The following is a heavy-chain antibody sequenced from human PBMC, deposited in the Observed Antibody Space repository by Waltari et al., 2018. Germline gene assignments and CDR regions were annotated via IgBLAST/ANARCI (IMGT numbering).Heavy chain of an antibody. V-gene: IGHV4-59*08. J-gene: IGHJ4*02. CDR1: GGSISSHY. Sequence: QVQLQESGPGLVKPSETLSLTCTVSGGSISSHYWSWIRQPPGKGLEWIGYIYYSGSTNYNPSLKSRVTISVDTSKNQFSLKLSSVTAADTAVYYCARHTVAGPFFDYWGQGTLVTVSS. CDR3: ARHTVAGPFFDY. CDR2: IYYSGST. D-gene: IGHD6-19*01.